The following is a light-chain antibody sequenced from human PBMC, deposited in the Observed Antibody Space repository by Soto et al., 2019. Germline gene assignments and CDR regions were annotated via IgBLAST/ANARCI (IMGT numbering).Light chain of an antibody. V-gene: IGKV1-39*01. J-gene: IGKJ3*01. CDR1: QTVTTY. CDR2: AAS. CDR3: QQSYSTPIT. Sequence: DIQMTQSPSSLSASVGDRVTITCRASQTVTTYLNWYQQKPGEAPKLLIYAASTLHTGVPSRFSGSGSGTDFTLTISSLQPEDFATYYCQQSYSTPITFGPGTKVDIK.